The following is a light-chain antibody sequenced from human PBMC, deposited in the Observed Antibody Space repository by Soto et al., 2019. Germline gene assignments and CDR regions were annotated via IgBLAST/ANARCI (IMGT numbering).Light chain of an antibody. CDR1: QSVARSY. V-gene: IGKV3-20*01. J-gene: IGKJ2*01. CDR3: QQYGSSET. CDR2: GAS. Sequence: EIVLTQSPGTLSLSPGERATLSCRASQSVARSYLAWYQQKPGQAPRLLIYGASTSATGIPDRFSGSGSGTDFTLTISRMEPEDFAVYYCQQYGSSETFGQGTKLEIK.